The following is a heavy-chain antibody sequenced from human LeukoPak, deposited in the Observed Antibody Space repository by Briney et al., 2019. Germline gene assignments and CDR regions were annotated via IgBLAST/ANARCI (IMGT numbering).Heavy chain of an antibody. CDR2: IYTSGST. CDR3: ARDRTDDILTGYYLVGWFDP. CDR1: GGSISSYY. D-gene: IGHD3-9*01. Sequence: SETLSLTCTVSGGSISSYYWSWIRQPAGKGLEWIGRIYTSGSTNYNPSLKSRVTMPVDTSKNQFSLKLSSVTAADTAVYYCARDRTDDILTGYYLVGWFDPWGQGTLVTVSS. V-gene: IGHV4-4*07. J-gene: IGHJ5*02.